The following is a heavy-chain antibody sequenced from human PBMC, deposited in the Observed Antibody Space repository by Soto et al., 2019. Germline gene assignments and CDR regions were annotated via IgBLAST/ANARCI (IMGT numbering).Heavy chain of an antibody. D-gene: IGHD5-12*01. CDR3: VKSPRSGYEAPWDY. CDR2: ISGSGDER. V-gene: IGHV3-23*01. Sequence: GGSLRLSCAATGFTFSRDAINWARQTPGKGLEWVSAISGSGDERYYADSAKGRFTISRDNSKNTLFLQVNSLRADDTAVYYCVKSPRSGYEAPWDYWGQGTQVTVSS. CDR1: GFTFSRDA. J-gene: IGHJ4*02.